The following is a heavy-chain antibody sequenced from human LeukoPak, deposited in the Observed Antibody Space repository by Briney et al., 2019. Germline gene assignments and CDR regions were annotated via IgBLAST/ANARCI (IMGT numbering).Heavy chain of an antibody. J-gene: IGHJ6*02. CDR2: INHSGST. Sequence: SETLSLTCTVSGGSISSSSYYWGWIRQPPGKGLEWIGEINHSGSTNYNPSLKSRVTISVDTSKNQFSLKLNSVTAADTAVYYCARGTLRGYDYVWGSYRPLGDVWGQGTTVTVSS. CDR3: ARGTLRGYDYVWGSYRPLGDV. V-gene: IGHV4-39*07. D-gene: IGHD3-16*02. CDR1: GGSISSSSYY.